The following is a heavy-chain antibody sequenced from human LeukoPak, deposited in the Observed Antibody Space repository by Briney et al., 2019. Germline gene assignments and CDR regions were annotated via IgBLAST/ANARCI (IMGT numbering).Heavy chain of an antibody. CDR3: AKDLRPPLCISTGCSCGPSGYYYGMDV. D-gene: IGHD2-2*01. CDR2: LSGSGGST. Sequence: PGGSLRLSCAASRFTFSRYSMSWVRQAPGKGLEWVSGLSGSGGSTYYADSMKGRFAISRDNSKNTLYLQMNSLRAEDTAIYYCAKDLRPPLCISTGCSCGPSGYYYGMDVWGQGTTVTVSS. J-gene: IGHJ6*02. V-gene: IGHV3-23*01. CDR1: RFTFSRYS.